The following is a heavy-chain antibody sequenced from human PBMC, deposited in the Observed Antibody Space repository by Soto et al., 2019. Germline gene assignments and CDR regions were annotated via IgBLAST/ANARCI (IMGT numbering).Heavy chain of an antibody. V-gene: IGHV4-34*01. CDR2: INHRGST. D-gene: IGHD6-19*01. CDR3: ARADSGWLRYYYYGMDV. Sequence: QVQLQQWGAGLLKPSETLSLTCAVYGGSFSGYYWSWIRQPPGKGLEWIGEINHRGSTNYNPSLKSRVTISVDTAKNQFSLKLSSVTAADTAVYYCARADSGWLRYYYYGMDVW. CDR1: GGSFSGYY. J-gene: IGHJ6*01.